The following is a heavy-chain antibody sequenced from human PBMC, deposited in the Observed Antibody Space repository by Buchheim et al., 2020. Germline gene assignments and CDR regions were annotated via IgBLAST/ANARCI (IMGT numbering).Heavy chain of an antibody. V-gene: IGHV3-30-3*01. CDR3: ARDLFGYYYDSSGYYPGDY. CDR1: GFTFSSYA. CDR2: ISYDGSNK. J-gene: IGHJ4*02. D-gene: IGHD3-22*01. Sequence: QVQLVESGGGVVQPGRSLRLSCADSGFTFSSYAMHLVRQAPGKGLEWVAVISYDGSNKYYADSVKGRFTISRDNSKNTLYLQMNSLRAEDTAVYYCARDLFGYYYDSSGYYPGDYWGQGTL.